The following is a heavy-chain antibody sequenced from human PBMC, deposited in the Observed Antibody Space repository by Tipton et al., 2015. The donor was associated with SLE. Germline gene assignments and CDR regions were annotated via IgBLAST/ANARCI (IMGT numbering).Heavy chain of an antibody. V-gene: IGHV4-61*01. Sequence: TLSLTCTVSGGSISSGSYYWSWIRQPPGKGLEWIGYIYYSGSTNYNPSLKSRVTISVDTSKNQFSLKLSSVTAADTAVYYCARDTGYSGFIGYYYGMDVWGQGTTVTVSS. J-gene: IGHJ6*02. CDR2: IYYSGST. D-gene: IGHD5-12*01. CDR1: GGSISSGSYY. CDR3: ARDTGYSGFIGYYYGMDV.